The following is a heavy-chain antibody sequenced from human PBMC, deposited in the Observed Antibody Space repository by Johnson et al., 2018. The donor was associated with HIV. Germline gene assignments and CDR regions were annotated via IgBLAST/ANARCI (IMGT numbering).Heavy chain of an antibody. CDR1: GFTFSSYG. J-gene: IGHJ3*02. CDR3: AKDWAYSSSWYDEGLAFDI. Sequence: VQLVESGGGVVQPGRSLRLSCAASGFTFSSYGMHWVRQAPGKGLEWVAVIWYDGSNKYYADSVKGRFTISRDNSKNTLYLQMNSVRAEDTAVYYCAKDWAYSSSWYDEGLAFDIWGQGTMVTVSS. D-gene: IGHD6-13*01. V-gene: IGHV3-33*06. CDR2: IWYDGSNK.